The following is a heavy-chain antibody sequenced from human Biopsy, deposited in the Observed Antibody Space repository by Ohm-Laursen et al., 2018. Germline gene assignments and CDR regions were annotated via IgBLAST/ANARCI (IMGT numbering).Heavy chain of an antibody. D-gene: IGHD4-23*01. CDR1: GGSFTGHY. Sequence: SETLSLTCTVSGGSFTGHYWTWIRQPPGKGLEWIGHISHTGYTSYKSSLKSRVTISLDTSRKHFSLRLTSLAAADTAVYYCARGSNEYGGLYFPHWGQGTQVTVSS. J-gene: IGHJ1*01. V-gene: IGHV4-59*11. CDR2: ISHTGYT. CDR3: ARGSNEYGGLYFPH.